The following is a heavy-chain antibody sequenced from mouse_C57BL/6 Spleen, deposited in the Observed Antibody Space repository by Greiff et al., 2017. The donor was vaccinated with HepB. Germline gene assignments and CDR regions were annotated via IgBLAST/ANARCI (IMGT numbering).Heavy chain of an antibody. J-gene: IGHJ2*01. CDR2: INPNNGGT. CDR1: GYTFTDYN. V-gene: IGHV1-22*01. Sequence: VQLQQSGPELVKPGASVKMSCKASGYTFTDYNMHWVKQSHGKSLEWIGYINPNNGGTSYNQKFKGKATLTVIKSSSTAYMELRSLTSEDSAVYYCARDGGLRPYFDYWGQGTTLTVSS. CDR3: ARDGGLRPYFDY. D-gene: IGHD2-4*01.